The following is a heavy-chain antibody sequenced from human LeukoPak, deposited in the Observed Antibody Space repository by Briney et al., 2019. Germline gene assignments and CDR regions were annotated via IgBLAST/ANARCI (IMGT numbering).Heavy chain of an antibody. CDR1: GGSISSGGYS. Sequence: SQTLSLTCAVSGGSISSGGYSWSWIRQPPGKGLDWTVYICHSGSTYYNPSLKSRVTIAVDRYKNQFSMKLSSVTAADTAVYYCAREWANGNAFDIWGQGTMVTVSS. CDR2: ICHSGST. CDR3: AREWANGNAFDI. V-gene: IGHV4-30-2*01. J-gene: IGHJ3*02. D-gene: IGHD1-26*01.